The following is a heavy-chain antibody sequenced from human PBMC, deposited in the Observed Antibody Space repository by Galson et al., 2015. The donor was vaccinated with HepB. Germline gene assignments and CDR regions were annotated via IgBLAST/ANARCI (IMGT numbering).Heavy chain of an antibody. V-gene: IGHV4-59*08. J-gene: IGHJ4*02. CDR2: VYYTGST. CDR1: DGSISGHY. Sequence: SEPLSLTCTVSDGSISGHYWSWIRQSPGKGLEWIGYVYYTGSTNYNPSLKSRATISLDMSKNQFSLNLDSVTAADTAVYYCVRRMGRSNGIYWDYFDHWGQGTLVTVSS. D-gene: IGHD1-26*01. CDR3: VRRMGRSNGIYWDYFDH.